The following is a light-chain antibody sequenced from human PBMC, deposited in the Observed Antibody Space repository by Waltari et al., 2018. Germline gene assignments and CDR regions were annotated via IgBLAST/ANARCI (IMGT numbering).Light chain of an antibody. V-gene: IGKV1-13*02. J-gene: IGKJ2*01. Sequence: AIQLTQSPSSLSASVGHRITITCRASQDIASALAWYVQKPGKAPQLLIYDASTLESGVPSRFSGSGSGTDFTLSISGLQPEDFATYYCQHYYSSPYTFGQGTKLEIK. CDR1: QDIASA. CDR2: DAS. CDR3: QHYYSSPYT.